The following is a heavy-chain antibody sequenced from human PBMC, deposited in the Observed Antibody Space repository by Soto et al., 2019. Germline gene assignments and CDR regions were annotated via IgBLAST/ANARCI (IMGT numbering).Heavy chain of an antibody. V-gene: IGHV3-23*01. Sequence: GGSLRLSCTASGFALSRYWMYWVRQAPGKGLEWVSAISGSGGSTYYADSVKGRFTISRDKSKNTLYLQMNSLRAEDTAVYYCAKYSRYYYDSSGYYDFDYWGQGTLVTVSS. CDR1: GFALSRYW. J-gene: IGHJ4*02. D-gene: IGHD3-22*01. CDR2: ISGSGGST. CDR3: AKYSRYYYDSSGYYDFDY.